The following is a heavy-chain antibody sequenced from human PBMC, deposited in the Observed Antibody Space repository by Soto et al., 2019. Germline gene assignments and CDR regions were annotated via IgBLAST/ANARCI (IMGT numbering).Heavy chain of an antibody. D-gene: IGHD6-13*01. CDR3: GREEVYSSSYYPTY. CDR1: GYRFTNYN. CDR2: IGIANGHT. V-gene: IGHV1-3*04. J-gene: IGHJ4*02. Sequence: ASVKVSCKASGYRFTNYNMHWVRQAPGQRLDWMGWIGIANGHTQYSQKFRGRVTITRDTSASTVYMELSSLEPEDTAVYYRGREEVYSSSYYPTYWGQGTPVTVSS.